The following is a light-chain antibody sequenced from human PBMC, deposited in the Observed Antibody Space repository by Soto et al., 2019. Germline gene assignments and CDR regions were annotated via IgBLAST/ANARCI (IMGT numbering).Light chain of an antibody. Sequence: EIVMAQSPATLSVSAGERATLSCRASQSVSSYLAWYQQKPGQAPRLLIYDASNRATGIPARFSGSGSGTDFTLTISSLEPQDFAVYYCQQYGSSLSFGQGTRLEI. CDR2: DAS. V-gene: IGKV3-11*01. J-gene: IGKJ5*01. CDR1: QSVSSY. CDR3: QQYGSSLS.